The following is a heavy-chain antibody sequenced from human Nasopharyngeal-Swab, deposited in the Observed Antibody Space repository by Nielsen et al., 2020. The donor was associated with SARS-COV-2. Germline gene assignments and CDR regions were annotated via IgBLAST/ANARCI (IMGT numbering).Heavy chain of an antibody. V-gene: IGHV4-31*03. CDR3: ARDNYGSGSYLSYGMDV. CDR1: GGSISSGGYY. CDR2: IYYSGST. D-gene: IGHD3-10*01. Sequence: SETLSLTCTFSGGSISSGGYYWSWIRQHPGKGLEWIGYIYYSGSTYYNPSLKSRVTISVDTSKNQFSLKLSSVTAADTAVYYCARDNYGSGSYLSYGMDVWGQGTTVTVSS. J-gene: IGHJ6*02.